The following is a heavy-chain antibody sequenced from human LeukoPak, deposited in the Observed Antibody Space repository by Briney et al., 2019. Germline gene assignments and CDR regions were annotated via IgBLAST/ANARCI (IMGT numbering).Heavy chain of an antibody. CDR2: IQNDGSNK. CDR3: AKDFGEWQLVTVTDS. D-gene: IGHD6-6*01. CDR1: GFTFSSYS. V-gene: IGHV3-30*02. Sequence: PGGSLRLSCAASGFTFSSYSMNWVRQAPGKGLEWVAFIQNDGSNKYYTDSVKGRFTVSRDNSKKMLHLQMDSLRPEDTAVYYCAKDFGEWQLVTVTDSWGQGTLVTVSS. J-gene: IGHJ4*02.